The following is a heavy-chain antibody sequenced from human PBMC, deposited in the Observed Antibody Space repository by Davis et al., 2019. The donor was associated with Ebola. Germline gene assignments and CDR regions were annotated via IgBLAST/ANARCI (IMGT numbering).Heavy chain of an antibody. Sequence: MPSETLSLTCAVYGGSFSGYYWSWIRQPPGKGLEWIGEINHSGSTNYNPSLKSRVTISVDTSKNQFSLKLSSVTAADTAVYYCARSHGGYDHFDYWGQGILVTVSS. CDR2: INHSGST. V-gene: IGHV4-34*01. J-gene: IGHJ4*02. D-gene: IGHD5-12*01. CDR3: ARSHGGYDHFDY. CDR1: GGSFSGYY.